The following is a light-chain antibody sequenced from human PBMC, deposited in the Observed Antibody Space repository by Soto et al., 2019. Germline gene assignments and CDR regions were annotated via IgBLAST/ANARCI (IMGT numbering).Light chain of an antibody. CDR3: HQYGRSPYT. CDR1: ESVRSNF. CDR2: NAS. J-gene: IGKJ2*01. Sequence: IVLTQSPGTLSLSPGERATLSCRASESVRSNFLAWYQQKAGQAPRLLIFNASNRATGIPDRFSGSGSGTDFTLTISRLEPEDFAVYYCHQYGRSPYTFGQGTKLDIK. V-gene: IGKV3-20*01.